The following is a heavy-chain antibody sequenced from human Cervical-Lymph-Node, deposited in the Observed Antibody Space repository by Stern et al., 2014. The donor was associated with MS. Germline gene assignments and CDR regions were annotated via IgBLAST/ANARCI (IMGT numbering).Heavy chain of an antibody. D-gene: IGHD1-14*01. CDR2: IWRDGSEK. V-gene: IGHV3-33*01. J-gene: IGHJ4*02. Sequence: VQLVESGGDVVQPGKSLRLSCAASGLTFSNYGMHWVRQAPGKGLEWVAVIWRDGSEKYYADSVKGRCTVSRDNSKNTVYLEMNSLRAEDTALYYCATITPVDYWGQGTLVIVSS. CDR3: ATITPVDY. CDR1: GLTFSNYG.